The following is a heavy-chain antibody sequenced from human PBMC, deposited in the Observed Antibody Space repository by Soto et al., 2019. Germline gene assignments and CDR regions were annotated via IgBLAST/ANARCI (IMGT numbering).Heavy chain of an antibody. CDR1: GYTFTTYS. J-gene: IGHJ6*02. D-gene: IGHD2-2*01. V-gene: IGHV1-3*01. Sequence: GASVKVSCKAAGYTFTTYSMHWVRQAPGQRLEWMGWIHAGNGNTEHSQKFQGRVTITRDTSASTAYLELGSLRSEDTAVYYCARAACSITCSYNYYAYGMDVWGQGTVATVS. CDR2: IHAGNGNT. CDR3: ARAACSITCSYNYYAYGMDV.